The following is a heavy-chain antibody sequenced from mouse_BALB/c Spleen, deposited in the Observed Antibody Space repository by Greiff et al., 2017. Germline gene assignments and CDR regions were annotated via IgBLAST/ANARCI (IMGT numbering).Heavy chain of an antibody. CDR2: INSNGGST. Sequence: DVQLVESGGGLVQPGGSLKLSCAASGFTFSSYGMSWVRQTPDKRLELVATINSNGGSTYYPDSVKGRFTISRDNAKNTLYLQMSSLKSEDTAMYYCARDEAYWGQGTLVTVSA. J-gene: IGHJ3*01. V-gene: IGHV5-6-3*01. CDR1: GFTFSSYG. CDR3: ARDEAY.